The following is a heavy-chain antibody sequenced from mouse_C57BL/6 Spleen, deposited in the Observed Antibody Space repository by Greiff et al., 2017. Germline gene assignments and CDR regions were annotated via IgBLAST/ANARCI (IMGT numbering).Heavy chain of an antibody. V-gene: IGHV5-12*01. J-gene: IGHJ1*03. D-gene: IGHD1-1*01. CDR3: ARGTYYYGISYGWYFDV. Sequence: EVKLVESGGGLVQPGGSLKLSCAASGFTFSDYYMYWVRQTPEKRLEWVAYLSNGGGSTYYPDTVKGRLTISRDNAKNTLYLQMSGRKSEDTAMYDCARGTYYYGISYGWYFDVWGTGTTVTVSS. CDR2: LSNGGGST. CDR1: GFTFSDYY.